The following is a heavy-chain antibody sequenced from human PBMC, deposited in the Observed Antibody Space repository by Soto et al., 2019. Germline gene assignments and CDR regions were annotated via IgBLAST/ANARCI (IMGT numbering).Heavy chain of an antibody. Sequence: QVQLQESGPGLVKPSQTLSLTCTVSGGSISSGGYYWSWIRQHPGKGLEWIGYIYYSGSTYYNPSLKSRVTISVDTSKNQFSLKLSSVTAADTVVYYCARGGRGSGCSYYFDYWGQGTLVTVSS. V-gene: IGHV4-31*03. D-gene: IGHD3-10*01. CDR3: ARGGRGSGCSYYFDY. CDR2: IYYSGST. CDR1: GGSISSGGYY. J-gene: IGHJ4*02.